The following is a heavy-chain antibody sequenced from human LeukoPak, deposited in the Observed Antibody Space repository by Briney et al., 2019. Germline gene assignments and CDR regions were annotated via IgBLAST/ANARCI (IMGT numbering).Heavy chain of an antibody. CDR1: GGTFSSYA. J-gene: IGHJ3*02. V-gene: IGHV1-69*13. CDR3: ARDHYCSSTSCYPRAFDI. D-gene: IGHD2-2*01. Sequence: SVKVSCKASGGTFSSYAISWVRQAPGQGLEWMGGIIPIFGTANYAQKFQGRVTITADESTSTAYMELSSLRSEDTAVYYCARDHYCSSTSCYPRAFDIWGQGTMVTVSS. CDR2: IIPIFGTA.